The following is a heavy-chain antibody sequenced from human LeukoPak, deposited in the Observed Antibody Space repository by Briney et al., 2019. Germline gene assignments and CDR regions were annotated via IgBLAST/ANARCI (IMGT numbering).Heavy chain of an antibody. CDR2: INHSGST. V-gene: IGHV4-34*01. D-gene: IGHD5-18*01. CDR1: GGSFSGCY. J-gene: IGHJ4*02. Sequence: PSETLSLTCAVYGGSFSGCYWSWIRQPPGKGLEWIGEINHSGSTNYNPTLKSRVTISVDTSRNQFSLKLSSVTAADTAVYYCARGFLWYSYGYPYWGQGTLVTVSS. CDR3: ARGFLWYSYGYPY.